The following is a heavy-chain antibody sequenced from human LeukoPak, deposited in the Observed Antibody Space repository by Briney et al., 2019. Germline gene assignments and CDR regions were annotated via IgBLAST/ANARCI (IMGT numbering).Heavy chain of an antibody. J-gene: IGHJ4*02. Sequence: SETLSLTRTVSGGSISSSSYYWGWIRQPPGKGLEWIGSIYYSGSTYYNPSLKSRVTISVDTSKNQFSLKLSSVTAADTAVYYCARDGYNPMDYWGQGTLVTVSS. V-gene: IGHV4-39*02. CDR2: IYYSGST. CDR1: GGSISSSSYY. CDR3: ARDGYNPMDY. D-gene: IGHD5-24*01.